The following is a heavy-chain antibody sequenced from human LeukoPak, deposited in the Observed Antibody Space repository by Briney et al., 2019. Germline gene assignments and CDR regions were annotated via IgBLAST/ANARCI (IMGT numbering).Heavy chain of an antibody. CDR2: ISYDGSNK. V-gene: IGHV3-30*18. CDR3: AKDYYDSSGYYPLDY. J-gene: IGHJ4*02. D-gene: IGHD3-22*01. Sequence: GGSLRLSCAASGFTFSSYGMHWVRQAPGKGLEWVAVISYDGSNKYYADSVKGRFTISRDNSKNTLYLQMNSLRAEDTAVYYCAKDYYDSSGYYPLDYWGQGTLVTVSS. CDR1: GFTFSSYG.